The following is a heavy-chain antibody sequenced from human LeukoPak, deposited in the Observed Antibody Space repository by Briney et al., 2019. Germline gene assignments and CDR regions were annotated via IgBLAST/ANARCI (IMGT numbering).Heavy chain of an antibody. D-gene: IGHD5-24*01. Sequence: GGSLRLSCAASGFTFSSYSMNWVRQAPGKGLEWVSYISSSSSTIYYADSVKGRFTISRDNAKNSLYLQMNSLRAEDTAVYYCARPGSRWLHPYYFDYWGQGTLVTVPS. CDR3: ARPGSRWLHPYYFDY. V-gene: IGHV3-48*01. CDR2: ISSSSSTI. J-gene: IGHJ4*02. CDR1: GFTFSSYS.